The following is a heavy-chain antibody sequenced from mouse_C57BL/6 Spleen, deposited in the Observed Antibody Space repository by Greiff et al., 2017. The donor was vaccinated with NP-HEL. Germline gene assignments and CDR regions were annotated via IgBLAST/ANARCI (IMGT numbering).Heavy chain of an antibody. J-gene: IGHJ1*03. V-gene: IGHV14-1*01. D-gene: IGHD1-1*01. CDR2: IDPEDGDT. Sequence: EVQLQESGAELVRPGASVKLSRTASGFNIKDYYMHWVKQRPEQGLEWIGRIDPEDGDTEYAPKFQGKATMTADTSSNTAYLQLSSLTSEDTAVYYCTKPSHYYGSSYWYFDVWGTGTTVTVSS. CDR1: GFNIKDYY. CDR3: TKPSHYYGSSYWYFDV.